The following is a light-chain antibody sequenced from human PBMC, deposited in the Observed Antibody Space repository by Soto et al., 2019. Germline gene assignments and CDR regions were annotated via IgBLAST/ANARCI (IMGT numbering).Light chain of an antibody. J-gene: IGKJ4*01. CDR3: QQYHSYPVT. Sequence: DILMTQSPSSLSASVGDRVIITCRAIQDISNHVAWFQQKPGKAPRSLIYAADGLQSGVPSKFSGSRSETDFTLTISSLQPEDFATYYCQQYHSYPVTFGGGTRVEIK. V-gene: IGKV1-16*02. CDR1: QDISNH. CDR2: AAD.